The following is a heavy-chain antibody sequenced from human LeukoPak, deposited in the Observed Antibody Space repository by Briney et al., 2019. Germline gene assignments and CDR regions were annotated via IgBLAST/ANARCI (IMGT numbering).Heavy chain of an antibody. CDR3: ARTVTTNWFDP. CDR2: INPNSGGT. J-gene: IGHJ5*02. V-gene: IGHV1-2*02. D-gene: IGHD4-17*01. CDR1: GNTFTSYA. Sequence: ASVKVSCKASGNTFTSYAITWVRQAPGQGLEWMGWINPNSGGTNYAQKFQGRVTMTRDTSITTAYMELSRLRSDDTAVYYCARTVTTNWFDPWGQGTLVTVSS.